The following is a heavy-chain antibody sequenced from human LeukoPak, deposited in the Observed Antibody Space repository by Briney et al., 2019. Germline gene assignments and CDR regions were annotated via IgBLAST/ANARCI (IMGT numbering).Heavy chain of an antibody. V-gene: IGHV4-34*11. Sequence: SETLSLTCAVYGGSFSGYYWGWIRQPPGKGLDWIGSIYYSGTTYYNPPLKSRATMSVDMSKNQVSLNLRSVTAADTAVYYCVRDLGITGTTGMDVWGKGTTVTVSS. CDR2: IYYSGTT. D-gene: IGHD1-20*01. CDR1: GGSFSGYY. CDR3: VRDLGITGTTGMDV. J-gene: IGHJ6*03.